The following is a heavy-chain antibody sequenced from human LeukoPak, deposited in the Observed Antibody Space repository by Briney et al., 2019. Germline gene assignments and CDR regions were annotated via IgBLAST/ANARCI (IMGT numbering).Heavy chain of an antibody. V-gene: IGHV1-24*01. CDR2: FDPEDGET. CDR3: ATDRGTTGTTTWFDY. D-gene: IGHD1-1*01. Sequence: ASVKVSCKVSGYTLTELSMHWVRQAPGKGIEWMGGFDPEDGETIYAQKFQGRVTMTEDTSTDTAYMELSSLRSEDTAVYYCATDRGTTGTTTWFDYWGQGTLVTVSS. J-gene: IGHJ4*02. CDR1: GYTLTELS.